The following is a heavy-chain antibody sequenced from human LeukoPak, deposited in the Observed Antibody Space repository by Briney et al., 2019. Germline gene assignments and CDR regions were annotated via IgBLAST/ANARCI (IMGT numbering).Heavy chain of an antibody. CDR3: ARDLSTLRYFDWLYPENYYYYGMDV. Sequence: EASVKVSCKASGYTFTGYYMHWVRHAPGQGLEWMGWINPNSGGTNYAQKFQGRVTMTRDTSISTAYMELSRLRSDDTAVYYCARDLSTLRYFDWLYPENYYYYGMDVWGQGTTVTVSS. V-gene: IGHV1-2*02. CDR2: INPNSGGT. CDR1: GYTFTGYY. J-gene: IGHJ6*02. D-gene: IGHD3-9*01.